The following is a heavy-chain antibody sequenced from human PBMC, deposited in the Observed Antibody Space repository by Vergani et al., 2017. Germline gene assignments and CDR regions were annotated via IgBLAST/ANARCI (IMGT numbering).Heavy chain of an antibody. J-gene: IGHJ4*02. CDR2: INHSGST. V-gene: IGHV4-34*01. CDR1: GGSFSCYY. D-gene: IGHD3-9*01. CDR3: ASYDILTGRLDY. Sequence: QVQLQQWGAGLLKPSETLSLTCAVYGGSFSCYYWSWIRQPPGKGLEWIGEINHSGSTNYNPSLKSRVTISVDTSKNQFSLKLSSVTAADTAVYYCASYDILTGRLDYWGQGTLVTVSS.